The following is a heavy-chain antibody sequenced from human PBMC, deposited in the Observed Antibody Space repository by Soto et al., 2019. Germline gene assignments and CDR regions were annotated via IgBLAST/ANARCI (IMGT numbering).Heavy chain of an antibody. D-gene: IGHD5-12*01. CDR2: INPNSGGT. J-gene: IGHJ4*02. Sequence: RASVKVSCKASGYTFTGHYMHWVRQAPGQGLEWMGWINPNSGGTNYAQKFQGWVTMTRDTSISTAYMELSRLRSDDTAVYYCARDARDGYNRVFDYWGQGXLVTVYS. CDR3: ARDARDGYNRVFDY. V-gene: IGHV1-2*04. CDR1: GYTFTGHY.